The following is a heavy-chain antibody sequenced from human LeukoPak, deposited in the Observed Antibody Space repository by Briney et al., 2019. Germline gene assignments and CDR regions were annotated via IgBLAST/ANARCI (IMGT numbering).Heavy chain of an antibody. J-gene: IGHJ4*02. CDR1: GYSVSSHSAA. Sequence: SQTLSLTCAISGYSVSSHSAAWSRIRQSPSRGLEWLGRTYYRSKWYIDYAVSVKSRVTINPDTSKNQFSLQLNSVIPEDTAVYYCARTNRRYFDYWGQGTLVIVSS. CDR2: TYYRSKWYI. D-gene: IGHD1-14*01. CDR3: ARTNRRYFDY. V-gene: IGHV6-1*01.